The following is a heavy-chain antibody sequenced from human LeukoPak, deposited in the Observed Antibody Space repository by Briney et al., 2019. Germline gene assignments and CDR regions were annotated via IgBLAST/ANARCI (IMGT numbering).Heavy chain of an antibody. CDR3: AKSDVRVDSGMVY. CDR1: GFTFSNYA. V-gene: IGHV3-23*01. Sequence: PGGSLRLSCAASGFTFSNYAMSWVHQAPGKGVEWVSAISGSSGSTYYADSVKGRFTISRDNSKNTLYLQMSSLRAEDTALYYCAKSDVRVDSGMVYWGQGTLVTVSS. J-gene: IGHJ4*02. D-gene: IGHD5-18*01. CDR2: ISGSSGST.